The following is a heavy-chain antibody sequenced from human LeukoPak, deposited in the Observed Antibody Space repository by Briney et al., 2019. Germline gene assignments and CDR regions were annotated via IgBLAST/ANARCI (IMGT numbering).Heavy chain of an antibody. CDR2: INTDGGTT. CDR3: ARGGGYRFDY. CDR1: GFTFSNYW. V-gene: IGHV3-74*01. D-gene: IGHD1-26*01. J-gene: IGHJ4*02. Sequence: GGSLRLPCAASGFTFSNYWMHWVRQAPGTGLVWVSLINTDGGTTTYADSVKGRFTISRDNAKNTLYLQMNSLRAEDTAVYYCARGGGYRFDYWGRGTLVTVSS.